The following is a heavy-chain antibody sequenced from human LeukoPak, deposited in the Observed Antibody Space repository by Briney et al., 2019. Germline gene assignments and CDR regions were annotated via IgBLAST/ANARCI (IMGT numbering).Heavy chain of an antibody. CDR1: GFTFSSYS. J-gene: IGHJ6*02. D-gene: IGHD1-26*01. V-gene: IGHV3-21*01. CDR3: ARASGSYYYYYYGMDV. CDR2: ISSSSSYV. Sequence: PGGSLRLSCAASGFTFSSYSMNWVRQAPGKGLEWVSSISSSSSYVYYADSVKGRFTISRDNAKNSLYLQMNSLRAEDTAVYYCARASGSYYYYYYGMDVWRQGTTVTVSS.